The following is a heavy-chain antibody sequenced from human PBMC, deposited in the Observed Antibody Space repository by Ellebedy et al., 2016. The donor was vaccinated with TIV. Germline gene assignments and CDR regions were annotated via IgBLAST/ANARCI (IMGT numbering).Heavy chain of an antibody. CDR1: GFSVTNNY. CDR3: ADLASALGGF. Sequence: GESLKISCAASGFSVTNNYMSWVRQAPGQGLEWVSLIYAAGTTNYADSVKGRFTISRDTSNNTVHLEMSNLRAEDTALYYCADLASALGGFWGQGTLVTVSS. CDR2: IYAAGTT. D-gene: IGHD6-13*01. V-gene: IGHV3-53*01. J-gene: IGHJ1*01.